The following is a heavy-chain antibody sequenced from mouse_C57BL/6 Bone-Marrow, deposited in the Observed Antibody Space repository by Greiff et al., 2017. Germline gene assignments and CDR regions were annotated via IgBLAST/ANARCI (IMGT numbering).Heavy chain of an antibody. Sequence: QVQLKQSGAELAKPGASVKLSCKASGYTFTSYWMHWVKQRPGQGLEWIGYINPSSGYTKYNQKFKDKATLTADKSSSTAYMQLSSLTYEDSAVYYCARYPLLRYYAMDYWGQGTSVTVSS. J-gene: IGHJ4*01. CDR1: GYTFTSYW. D-gene: IGHD1-2*01. CDR2: INPSSGYT. V-gene: IGHV1-7*01. CDR3: ARYPLLRYYAMDY.